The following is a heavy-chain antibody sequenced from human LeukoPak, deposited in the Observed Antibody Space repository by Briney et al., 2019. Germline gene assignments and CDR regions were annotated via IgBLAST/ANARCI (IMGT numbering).Heavy chain of an antibody. CDR3: AKDSRGANFGDFDY. Sequence: SCKASGYTFTGYYMHWVRQAPGKGLEWVALISNDGSKTYYADSVKGRFTISRDNSKNTVYLQVSSLRADDMAVYYCAKDSRGANFGDFDYWGQGTLDTVSS. J-gene: IGHJ4*02. CDR2: ISNDGSKT. V-gene: IGHV3-33*06. CDR1: GYTFTGYY. D-gene: IGHD3-10*01.